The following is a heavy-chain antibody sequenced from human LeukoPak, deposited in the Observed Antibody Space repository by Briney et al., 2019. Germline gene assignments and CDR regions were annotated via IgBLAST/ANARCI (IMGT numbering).Heavy chain of an antibody. Sequence: GGSLRLSCAASGFTFSSYSMNWVRQAPGKGLEWVSSISSSSYIYYADSVKGRFTISRDNAKNSLYLQMNSLRAEDTAVYYCARDRAAAGKGGDYFDYWGQGTLVTVSS. D-gene: IGHD6-13*01. V-gene: IGHV3-21*01. J-gene: IGHJ4*02. CDR1: GFTFSSYS. CDR2: ISSSSYI. CDR3: ARDRAAAGKGGDYFDY.